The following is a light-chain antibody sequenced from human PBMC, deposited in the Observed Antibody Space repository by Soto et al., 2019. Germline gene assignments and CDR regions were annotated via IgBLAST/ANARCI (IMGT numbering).Light chain of an antibody. J-gene: IGLJ2*01. Sequence: QSVLTQPPSGSEGPRQRVTISCSGSSSNIGNNAVNWYQQLPGKAPKLLIYYDDLLPSGVSDRFSGSKSGTSASLAISGLQSEDEADYYCAAWDDSLNGVVFGGGTKLTVL. CDR2: YDD. V-gene: IGLV1-36*01. CDR3: AAWDDSLNGVV. CDR1: SSNIGNNA.